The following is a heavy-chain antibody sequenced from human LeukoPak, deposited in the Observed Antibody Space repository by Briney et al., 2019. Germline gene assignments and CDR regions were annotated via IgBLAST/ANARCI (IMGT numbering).Heavy chain of an antibody. Sequence: GESLKISCKGSGYSFTSYWIGWVRQLPGKGLEWMGIIYPGDSDTRYSPSFQGQVTISADKSISISYLQWSSLKASDTAMYYCARSGWYSGPGDAFDIWGQGTMVTVSS. J-gene: IGHJ3*02. D-gene: IGHD6-19*01. CDR3: ARSGWYSGPGDAFDI. V-gene: IGHV5-51*01. CDR2: IYPGDSDT. CDR1: GYSFTSYW.